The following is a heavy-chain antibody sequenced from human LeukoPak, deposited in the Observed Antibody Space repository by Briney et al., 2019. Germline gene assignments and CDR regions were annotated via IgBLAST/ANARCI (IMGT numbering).Heavy chain of an antibody. CDR1: GGSFSGYY. CDR2: INHSGST. CDR3: ARSTGYSFGAVGY. Sequence: SETLSLTCAVYGGSFSGYYWSWIRQPPGKGLEWIGEINHSGSTNYNPSLKSRVTISVDTSKNQFSLKLSSVTAADTAVYYCARSTGYSFGAVGYWGQGTLVTVSS. D-gene: IGHD5-18*01. V-gene: IGHV4-34*01. J-gene: IGHJ4*02.